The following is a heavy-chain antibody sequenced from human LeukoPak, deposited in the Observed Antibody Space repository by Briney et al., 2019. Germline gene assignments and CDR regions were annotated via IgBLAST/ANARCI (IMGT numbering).Heavy chain of an antibody. V-gene: IGHV4-59*12. CDR2: IYYSGST. D-gene: IGHD3-22*01. J-gene: IGHJ4*02. CDR3: ARGRSDSSGYYYFDY. CDR1: GGSISSYY. Sequence: SETLSLTCTVSGGSISSYYWSWIRQPPGKGLEWIGYIYYSGSTNYNPSLKSRVTISVDTSKNQFSLKLSSVTAADTAVYYCARGRSDSSGYYYFDYWGQGTLVTVSS.